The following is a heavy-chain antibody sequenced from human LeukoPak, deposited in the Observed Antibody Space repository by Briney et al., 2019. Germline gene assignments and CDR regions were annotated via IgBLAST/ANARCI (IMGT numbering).Heavy chain of an antibody. D-gene: IGHD5-18*01. J-gene: IGHJ3*02. V-gene: IGHV4-59*01. CDR3: ARHGYSYGGDAFDI. CDR1: GGSISSYY. CDR2: IYYSGST. Sequence: SETLSLTCTVSGGSISSYYWSWIRQPPGKGLEWIGYIYYSGSTNYNPSLKSRVTISVDTSKNQFSLKLSSVTAADTAVYYCARHGYSYGGDAFDIWAKGQWSPSLQ.